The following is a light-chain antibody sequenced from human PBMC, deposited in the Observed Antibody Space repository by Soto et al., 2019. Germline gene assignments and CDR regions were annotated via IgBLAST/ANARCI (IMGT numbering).Light chain of an antibody. CDR3: QQYGSSLT. V-gene: IGKV3-20*01. Sequence: IVVTQSRSTLSVSPGSRAPLACRASQSVSSNLAWYQQKPGQAPRLLIYGASSRATGIPDRFSGSGSGTDFTLTISRLEPEDFAVYYCQQYGSSLTFGQGTKVDIK. CDR1: QSVSSN. CDR2: GAS. J-gene: IGKJ1*01.